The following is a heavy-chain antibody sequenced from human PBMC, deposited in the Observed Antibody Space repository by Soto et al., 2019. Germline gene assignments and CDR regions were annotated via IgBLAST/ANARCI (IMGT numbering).Heavy chain of an antibody. CDR3: TGAYYDINGYSLDP. CDR1: GGSISSGY. J-gene: IGHJ5*02. Sequence: QVQLQESGPGLVKPSETLSLTCSVSGGSISSGYWTWIRQPPGKGLEWIGYIYYGGSINYNPSLKSRVIISVDTAKNQFSLRLSSVTAADTAVYYCTGAYYDINGYSLDPWGQGTAVTASS. V-gene: IGHV4-59*01. D-gene: IGHD3-22*01. CDR2: IYYGGSI.